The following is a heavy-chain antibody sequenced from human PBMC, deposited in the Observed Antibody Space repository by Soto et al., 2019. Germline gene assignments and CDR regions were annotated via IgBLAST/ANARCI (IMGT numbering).Heavy chain of an antibody. V-gene: IGHV4-39*01. CDR1: GXSISTNHHN. CDR2: IHYRGDT. D-gene: IGHD3-9*01. CDR3: ARLPTGYPNWFDP. Sequence: LSLTCTVSGXSISTNHHNWAWVRQPPGKGLEWMGNIHYRGDTYFNPSLGSRLSMSVDTSKNQFSLKLTSVTAADTAVYYCARLPTGYPNWFDPWGQGTLVTVSS. J-gene: IGHJ5*02.